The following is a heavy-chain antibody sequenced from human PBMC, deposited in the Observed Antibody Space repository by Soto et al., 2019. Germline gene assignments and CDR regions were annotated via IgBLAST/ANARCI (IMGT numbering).Heavy chain of an antibody. D-gene: IGHD3-22*01. V-gene: IGHV2-5*02. Sequence: SGPTLVNPTQTLTLTCTFSGFSLSTSGVGVGWIRQPPGKALEWLALIYWDDDKRYSPSLKSRLTITKDTSKNQVVLTMTNMDPVDTATYYCAHSHVGYDSRQPDYYYGMDVWGQGTTVTVSS. CDR2: IYWDDDK. CDR1: GFSLSTSGVG. CDR3: AHSHVGYDSRQPDYYYGMDV. J-gene: IGHJ6*02.